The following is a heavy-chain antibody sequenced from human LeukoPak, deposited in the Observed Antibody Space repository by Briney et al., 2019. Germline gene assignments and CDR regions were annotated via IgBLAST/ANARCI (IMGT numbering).Heavy chain of an antibody. J-gene: IGHJ5*02. CDR2: IKRKTHGVTI. D-gene: IGHD3-22*01. CDR1: GFTFSDAW. Sequence: GGSLRLSCAASGFTFSDAWMSWVRQAPGKGLEWVGRIKRKTHGVTIDYAAAVKGRFTISRDDSKNTLYLQMNSQKIEDTAVNCITTDETFYYDSSGYFSWGQGTLVTVSS. CDR3: TTDETFYYDSSGYFS. V-gene: IGHV3-15*01.